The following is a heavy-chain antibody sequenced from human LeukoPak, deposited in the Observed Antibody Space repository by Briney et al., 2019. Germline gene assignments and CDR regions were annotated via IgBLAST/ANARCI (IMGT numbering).Heavy chain of an antibody. J-gene: IGHJ4*02. V-gene: IGHV3-21*01. CDR3: ARAEGGYADY. D-gene: IGHD5-12*01. CDR1: GFTFSSYS. CDR2: ISSSSSYI. Sequence: GGSLRLSCAASGFTFSSYSMNWVRQAPGKGLEWVSFISSSSSYIYCADSVEGRFTISRDNAKNSLYLQMNSLRAEDTAVYYCARAEGGYADYWGQGTLVTVSS.